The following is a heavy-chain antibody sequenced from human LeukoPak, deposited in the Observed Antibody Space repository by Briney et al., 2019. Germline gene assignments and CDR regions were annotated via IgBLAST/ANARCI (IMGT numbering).Heavy chain of an antibody. CDR1: GGSISSGGYS. V-gene: IGHV4-30-2*01. D-gene: IGHD3-10*01. Sequence: PSETLSLTCAVSGGSISSGGYSWSWIRRPPGKGLEWIGYIYHSGSTYYNPSLKSRVTISVDRSKNQFSLKLSSVTAADTAVYYCARAITMGAFDIWGQGTMVTVSS. CDR3: ARAITMGAFDI. CDR2: IYHSGST. J-gene: IGHJ3*02.